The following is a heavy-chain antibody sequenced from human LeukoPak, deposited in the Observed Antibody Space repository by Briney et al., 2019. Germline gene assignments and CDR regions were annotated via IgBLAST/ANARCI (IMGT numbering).Heavy chain of an antibody. D-gene: IGHD3-22*01. CDR2: ISGSGGST. V-gene: IGHV3-23*01. J-gene: IGHJ3*02. CDR3: ANDGAYYDSSTDAFDI. CDR1: GFTFSSYG. Sequence: GGSLRLSCAASGFTFSSYGMSWVRQAPGKGLGWVSAISGSGGSTYYADSVKGRITISRDNSKNTLYLQMNSLRAEDTAVYYCANDGAYYDSSTDAFDIWGQGTMVTVSS.